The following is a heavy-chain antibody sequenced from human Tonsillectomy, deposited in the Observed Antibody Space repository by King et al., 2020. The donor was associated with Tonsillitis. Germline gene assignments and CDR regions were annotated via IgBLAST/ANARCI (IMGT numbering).Heavy chain of an antibody. CDR3: AKGVATKTGYHAPFDY. CDR1: GFTFSSYA. Sequence: VQLVQSGGGLVQRGGSLRLSCAASGFTFSSYAMSWVRQAPGKGLEWVSAISGSGGSTNYADTVKGRFTISRDNSKNTLYLQMNSLRAEDTAGYAGAKGVATKTGYHAPFDYWGQGALVTVSS. V-gene: IGHV3-23*04. D-gene: IGHD2-21*02. J-gene: IGHJ4*02. CDR2: ISGSGGST.